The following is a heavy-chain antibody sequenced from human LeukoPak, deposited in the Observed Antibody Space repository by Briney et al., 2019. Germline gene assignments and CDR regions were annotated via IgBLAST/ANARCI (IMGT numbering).Heavy chain of an antibody. J-gene: IGHJ4*02. CDR2: IHYSGTT. D-gene: IGHD5-24*01. V-gene: IGHV4-39*01. Sequence: PSETLSLTCTVSGGSISSSNNYWGWVRQPPGKGLECIGSIHYSGTTYYNPSLKSRVTISVDTSKNQFSLKLSSMTAADTAVYYCARHEEEDGYNAKTFDYWRQGTLVTVSS. CDR3: ARHEEEDGYNAKTFDY. CDR1: GGSISSSNNY.